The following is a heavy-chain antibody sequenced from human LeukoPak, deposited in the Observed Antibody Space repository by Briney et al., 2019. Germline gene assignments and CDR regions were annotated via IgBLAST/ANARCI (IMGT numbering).Heavy chain of an antibody. CDR1: GGSISSSNSY. D-gene: IGHD3-10*01. V-gene: IGHV4-39*01. J-gene: IGHJ4*02. Sequence: SETLSLTCTVSGGSISSSNSYWGWIRQPPGKGLEWIGSIYYSGTTHYSPSLKSRVTISVDTSKNQFSLRLSSVTAADTAVYYCASGLNRNLIPWFGGYWGQGILVTVSS. CDR2: IYYSGTT. CDR3: ASGLNRNLIPWFGGY.